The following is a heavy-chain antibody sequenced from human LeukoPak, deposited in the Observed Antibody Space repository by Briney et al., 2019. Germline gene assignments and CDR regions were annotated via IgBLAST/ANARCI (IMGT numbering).Heavy chain of an antibody. CDR2: IYSGGST. CDR1: GFTVSSYY. Sequence: GGSLRLSCAASGFTVSSYYMSWVRQAPGKGLEWVSIIYSGGSTYYADSVKGRFTISRDNSKNTLYLQMSSLRAEDTAVYYCAREDTFTPFSYWGQGTLVTVSS. V-gene: IGHV3-53*01. D-gene: IGHD5-18*01. CDR3: AREDTFTPFSY. J-gene: IGHJ4*02.